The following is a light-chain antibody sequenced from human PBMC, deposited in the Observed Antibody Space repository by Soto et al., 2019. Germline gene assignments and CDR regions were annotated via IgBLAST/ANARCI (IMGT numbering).Light chain of an antibody. V-gene: IGKV1-5*01. CDR3: QQYQSSWT. Sequence: DIHMTQSPSTLSASVGDIVIITFRASQSISSWLAWYQQKPGKAPNLLIYDASSLESGVPSRFSGSGSGTEFTLTISSLQPDDFATYYCQQYQSSWTFGQGTKVDIK. CDR2: DAS. J-gene: IGKJ1*01. CDR1: QSISSW.